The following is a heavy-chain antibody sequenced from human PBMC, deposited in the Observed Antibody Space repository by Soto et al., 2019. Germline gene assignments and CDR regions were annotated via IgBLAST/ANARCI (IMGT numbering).Heavy chain of an antibody. D-gene: IGHD1-1*01. CDR3: ARDRGDNWNGPYYFYVMDV. CDR1: GYTF. Sequence: ASVKVSCKASGYTFGQGLEWMGWMNPNSGNTGYAQKFQGRVTMTRNTSISTAYMELSSLRSEDTAVYYCARDRGDNWNGPYYFYVMDVWGQGTTVTVSS. CDR2: MNPNSGNT. J-gene: IGHJ6*02. V-gene: IGHV1-8*01.